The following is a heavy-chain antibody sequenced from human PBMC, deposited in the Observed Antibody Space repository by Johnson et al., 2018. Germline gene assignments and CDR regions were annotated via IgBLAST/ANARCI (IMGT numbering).Heavy chain of an antibody. J-gene: IGHJ3*02. V-gene: IGHV3-9*01. CDR2: ISGNSGTI. CDR3: AKDTRGGRISGFGVVMGAFDI. CDR1: GFTFDDYA. D-gene: IGHD3-3*01. Sequence: EVQLVESGGGLVQPGGSLRLSCGASGFTFDDYAMHWVRQAPGKGLEWVSGISGNSGTIGYADSVKGRFTISRDNAKNSLCLQMNSLGGEDTALYYCAKDTRGGRISGFGVVMGAFDIWGQGTMVTVSA.